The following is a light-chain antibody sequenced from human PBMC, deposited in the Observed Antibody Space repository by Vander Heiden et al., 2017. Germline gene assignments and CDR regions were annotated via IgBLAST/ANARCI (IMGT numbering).Light chain of an antibody. CDR2: GNA. V-gene: IGLV1-40*01. J-gene: IGLJ2*01. Sequence: QSVLTQPPSVSGAPGQRVTISCTGGSPKIGASSDAHWYQQLPGTAPKLLIYGNANRPSGVPDRFSGSKSGTSASLAITRLQAEDEADYYCQSYDSSLSSVVFAGGTKLTVL. CDR3: QSYDSSLSSVV. CDR1: SPKIGASSD.